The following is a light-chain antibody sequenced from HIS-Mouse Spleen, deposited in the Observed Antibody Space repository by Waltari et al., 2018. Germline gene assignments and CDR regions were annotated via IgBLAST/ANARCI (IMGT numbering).Light chain of an antibody. Sequence: SYELTQPPSVSVSPGQTARITCSGDALPKKYAYWYQQKSGQAPVPVIYEDSKRPSGHPERVSGSSSGTMATLTISGAQVEDEADYYCYSTDSSGNHRVFGGGTKLTVL. V-gene: IGLV3-10*01. CDR1: ALPKKY. J-gene: IGLJ2*01. CDR3: YSTDSSGNHRV. CDR2: EDS.